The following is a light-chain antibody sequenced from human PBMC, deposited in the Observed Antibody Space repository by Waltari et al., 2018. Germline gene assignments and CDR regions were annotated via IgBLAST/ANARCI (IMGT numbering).Light chain of an antibody. V-gene: IGLV2-14*03. Sequence: SALTQPASVSGSPGQSIAISCTGTSGDVGSHDHVPWYQQHPGRAPKLIIYDVAKRASGVSDRFAGSQSGNTASLTISGLQADDESDYYCSSYTTTLTYVFGSGTKVTVL. CDR3: SSYTTTLTYV. J-gene: IGLJ1*01. CDR2: DVA. CDR1: SGDVGSHDH.